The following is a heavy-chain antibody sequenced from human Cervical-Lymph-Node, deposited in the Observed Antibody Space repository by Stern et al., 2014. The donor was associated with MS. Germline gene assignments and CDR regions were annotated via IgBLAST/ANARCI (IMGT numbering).Heavy chain of an antibody. CDR2: IWDDGSNP. J-gene: IGHJ4*02. Sequence: VQLEESGGGVVQPGRSLRLSCAASGFSFSRYAMHWVRQAPGKGLEWVALIWDDGSNPYYADSVTGRVTITRDNFKNTLYLQMNSLRAEDTAVYYCASAYSSSHYSFDYWGQGTLVTVSS. CDR3: ASAYSSSHYSFDY. D-gene: IGHD6-13*01. V-gene: IGHV3-33*01. CDR1: GFSFSRYA.